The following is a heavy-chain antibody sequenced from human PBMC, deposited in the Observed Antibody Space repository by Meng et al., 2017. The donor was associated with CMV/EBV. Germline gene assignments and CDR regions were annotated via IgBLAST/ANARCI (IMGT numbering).Heavy chain of an antibody. J-gene: IGHJ4*02. D-gene: IGHD2-8*01. CDR1: FRSYA. CDR3: ASRNTLGYCTNGVCGEVDY. CDR2: VIPIFGTA. V-gene: IGHV1-69*05. Sequence: FRSYAVGWVRPAPGQGLAWMGGVIPIFGTANYAQKFQGRVTITTDESTSTAYMELSSLRSEDTAVYYCASRNTLGYCTNGVCGEVDYWGQGTLVTVSS.